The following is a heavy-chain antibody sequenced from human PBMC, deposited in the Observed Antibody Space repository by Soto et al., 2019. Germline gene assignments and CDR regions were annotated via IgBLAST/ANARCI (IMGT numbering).Heavy chain of an antibody. V-gene: IGHV4-39*07. CDR3: AREGSSSWSGDDGMDV. CDR1: CGSXRGILNH. CDR2: IYYSGST. J-gene: IGHJ6*02. Sequence: SDTLSLLCIVFCGSXRGILNHRGWIRQPPGKGLEWIGNIYYSGSTNYNPSLKSRVTMSVDTSRNECSLKLSSVTAADTAVYYCAREGSSSWSGDDGMDVWGQGTTVTVSS. D-gene: IGHD6-13*01.